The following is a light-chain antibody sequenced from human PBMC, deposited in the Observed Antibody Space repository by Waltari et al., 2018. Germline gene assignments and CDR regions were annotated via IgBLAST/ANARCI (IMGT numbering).Light chain of an antibody. V-gene: IGKV3-11*01. Sequence: VVTQSPATLSLSPGERATLSCRASPRVSSSLAWYRQKPGQAPRLLIYDSSIRATGIPARVSGSGSGTDFTLTSSALEPDDFAVYYCQQRRNWPSVTFGGGTKVEIK. CDR1: PRVSSS. CDR3: QQRRNWPSVT. J-gene: IGKJ4*01. CDR2: DSS.